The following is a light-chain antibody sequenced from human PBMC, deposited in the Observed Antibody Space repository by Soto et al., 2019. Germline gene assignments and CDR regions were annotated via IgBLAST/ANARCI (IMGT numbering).Light chain of an antibody. V-gene: IGLV2-8*01. Sequence: QAVVTQPPSASGSPGQSVTISCTGTSSDVGAYHYVSWYQQHPGKAPTLIIYEVSQRPSGVPDRFSGSKSGNTASLTVSGLQADDEADYYCSSYAGTNNYVFGTGTKLTVL. J-gene: IGLJ1*01. CDR1: SSDVGAYHY. CDR3: SSYAGTNNYV. CDR2: EVS.